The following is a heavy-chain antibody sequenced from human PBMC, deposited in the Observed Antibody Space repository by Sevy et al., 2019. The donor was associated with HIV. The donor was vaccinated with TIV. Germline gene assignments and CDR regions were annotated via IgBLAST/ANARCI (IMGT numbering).Heavy chain of an antibody. V-gene: IGHV3-33*01. J-gene: IGHJ4*02. CDR2: IWFDGSNT. CDR1: GFTFSTYG. CDR3: ARDLEFYDYGDYGPAFMPDY. D-gene: IGHD4-17*01. Sequence: GGSMRLSCAASGFTFSTYGMHWVRQAPGKGLEWVAVIWFDGSNTYYADSVKGRFTISRDIAKNTLHLQMNSLGVEDTAVYYCARDLEFYDYGDYGPAFMPDYWGQGTLVTVSS.